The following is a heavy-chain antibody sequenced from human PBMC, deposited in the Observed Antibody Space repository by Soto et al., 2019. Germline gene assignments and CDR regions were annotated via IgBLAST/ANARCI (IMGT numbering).Heavy chain of an antibody. CDR2: ISGSGSST. V-gene: IGHV3-23*01. D-gene: IGHD3-10*01. J-gene: IGHJ5*02. Sequence: GGSLRLSCAASGFTFSSYAMSWVRQAPGKGLEWVSAISGSGSSTYYADSVKGRFTISRDNSKNTLYLQMNSLRAEDTAVYYCAKDSSGSASKLLNWFDPWGQGTLVTVSS. CDR3: AKDSSGSASKLLNWFDP. CDR1: GFTFSSYA.